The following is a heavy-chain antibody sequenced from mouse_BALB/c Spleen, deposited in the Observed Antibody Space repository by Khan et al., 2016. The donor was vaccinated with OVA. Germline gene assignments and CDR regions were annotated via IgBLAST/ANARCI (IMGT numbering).Heavy chain of an antibody. CDR3: ARGGWDVFAY. CDR2: IYPGSDST. J-gene: IGHJ3*01. Sequence: QIQLQQSGPELVKPGASVKMSCKASGYIFTDYVMNWVKQRTGQGLEWIGQIYPGSDSTSYNENFKDKATLTADRSSSTVYMQLNSLTSEDSAVYFCARGGWDVFAYWGQGTLVTVSA. D-gene: IGHD4-1*01. V-gene: IGHV1-77*01. CDR1: GYIFTDYV.